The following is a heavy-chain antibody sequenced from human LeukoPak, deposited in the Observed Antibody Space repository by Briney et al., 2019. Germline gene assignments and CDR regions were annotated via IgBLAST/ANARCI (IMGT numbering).Heavy chain of an antibody. CDR3: ARDLRARIAATLFDI. CDR2: ISYDGSNK. D-gene: IGHD6-6*01. V-gene: IGHV3-30-3*01. CDR1: GFTFSSYA. Sequence: PGRSLRLSCAASGFTFSSYAMHWVRKAPGKGLEWVAVISYDGSNKYYADSVKGRFTISRDNSKNTLYLQMNSLRAEDTAVYYCARDLRARIAATLFDIWGQGTMVTVSS. J-gene: IGHJ3*02.